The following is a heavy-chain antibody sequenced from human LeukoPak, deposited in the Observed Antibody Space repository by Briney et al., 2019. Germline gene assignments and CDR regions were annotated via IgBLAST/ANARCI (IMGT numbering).Heavy chain of an antibody. CDR3: ATVRANYYYMDV. V-gene: IGHV3-23*01. CDR2: MSGSGDNT. CDR1: GFTFSSYA. Sequence: GGSLRLSCAASGFTFSSYAMSWVRQAPGKGLEWVSDMSGSGDNTYYADSVKGRFTISRDNSKNTLYLQMNNLRAEDTAVYYCATVRANYYYMDVWGKGTTVTVSS. J-gene: IGHJ6*03.